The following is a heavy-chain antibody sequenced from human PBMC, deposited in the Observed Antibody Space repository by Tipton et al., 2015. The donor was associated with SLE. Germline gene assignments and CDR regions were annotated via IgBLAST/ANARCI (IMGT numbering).Heavy chain of an antibody. D-gene: IGHD3-3*01. V-gene: IGHV1-69*13. J-gene: IGHJ4*02. CDR2: IIPIFGTA. CDR3: ARARTGETGITIFGVAPDY. CDR1: GYTFTSYG. Sequence: QSGAEVKKPGASVKVSCKASGYTFTSYGISWVRQAPGQGLEWMGGIIPIFGTANYAQKFQGRVTITADESTSTAYMELSSLRSEDTAVYYCARARTGETGITIFGVAPDYWGQGTLVTVSS.